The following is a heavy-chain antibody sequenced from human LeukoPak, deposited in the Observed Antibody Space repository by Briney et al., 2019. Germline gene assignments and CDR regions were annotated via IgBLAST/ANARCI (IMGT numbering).Heavy chain of an antibody. J-gene: IGHJ6*04. D-gene: IGHD3-3*01. CDR2: INPNSGGT. CDR1: GYTFTGYY. V-gene: IGHV1-2*02. Sequence: GASVKVSCKASGYTFTGYYIHWVRQAPGQGLEWMGWINPNSGGTKYVRKIQDRVTMTRDTSISTAYMEVSRLRSDDTAVYYCARDRSSNYDLHVDVWGKGTTVTVSS. CDR3: ARDRSSNYDLHVDV.